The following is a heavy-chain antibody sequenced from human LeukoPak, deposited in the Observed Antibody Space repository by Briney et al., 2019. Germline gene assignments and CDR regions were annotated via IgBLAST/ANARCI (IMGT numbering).Heavy chain of an antibody. V-gene: IGHV3-23*01. Sequence: GGSLRLSCEVSGLGFSSYAMSWVRQAPGKGPEWVSVIRESGGSTAYADSVTGRFTISRDNSKKTLYLQMNSLRAEDTAVYYCALHRGYHNGDVVGYFDLWGRGSLVIVSS. CDR2: IRESGGST. J-gene: IGHJ2*01. CDR1: GLGFSSYA. CDR3: ALHRGYHNGDVVGYFDL. D-gene: IGHD6-13*01.